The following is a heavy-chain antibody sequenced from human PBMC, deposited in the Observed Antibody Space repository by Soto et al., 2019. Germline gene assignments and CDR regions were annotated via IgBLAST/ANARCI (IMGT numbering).Heavy chain of an antibody. CDR3: ARVVPGAEAWFGP. J-gene: IGHJ5*02. D-gene: IGHD2-2*01. V-gene: IGHV1-18*01. CDR1: GYTLSNYV. CDR2: ISLYSDGT. Sequence: VKVSCKTSGYTLSNYVITWVRQAPGQPLEWLGWISLYSDGTNYAQKFQGRVSMTTDTSTTTAYMELRSLRSDDTAVYYCARVVPGAEAWFGPWGQGTLVTVSS.